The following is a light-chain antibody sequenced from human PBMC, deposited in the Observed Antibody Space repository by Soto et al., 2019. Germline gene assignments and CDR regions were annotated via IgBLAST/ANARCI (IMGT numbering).Light chain of an antibody. CDR3: QLHNSYPRT. Sequence: DIQMTQSPSTLSASVGDRVTITCRASQSISSWLAWYQQKPGKAPNLLIYKASSLESGLPSRFSGSGPGTEFTLTISSVQLDDFATYYCQLHNSYPRTVRGGPGVEIK. CDR2: KAS. V-gene: IGKV1-5*03. J-gene: IGKJ4*01. CDR1: QSISSW.